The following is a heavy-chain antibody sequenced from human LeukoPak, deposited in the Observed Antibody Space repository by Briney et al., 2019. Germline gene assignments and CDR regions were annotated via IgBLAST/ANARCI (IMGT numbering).Heavy chain of an antibody. CDR3: ARAPIFAYYYMDV. J-gene: IGHJ6*03. CDR2: ISSSSSYI. D-gene: IGHD3-3*01. Sequence: GGSLRLSCAASGFTFSSYSMNWVRQAPGKGLEWVSSISSSSSYIYYADSVKGRFTISRDNAKNSLYLQMNSLRAEDTAVYYCARAPIFAYYYMDVWGKGTTVTVSS. V-gene: IGHV3-21*01. CDR1: GFTFSSYS.